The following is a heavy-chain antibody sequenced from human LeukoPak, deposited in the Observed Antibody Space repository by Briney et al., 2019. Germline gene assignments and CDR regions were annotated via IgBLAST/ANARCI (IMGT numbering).Heavy chain of an antibody. V-gene: IGHV3-30*19. CDR2: ASYDGSHK. Sequence: PGGSLRLSCATSGFTFSDYGMHWVRQAPGKGLEWVATASYDGSHKYYADSVNGRFTISRDSSKNTLYLQMNSLRAEDTAVYFCARGGDYYFYYMDVWGTGTPVTVSS. J-gene: IGHJ6*03. CDR1: GFTFSDYG. D-gene: IGHD3-10*01. CDR3: ARGGDYYFYYMDV.